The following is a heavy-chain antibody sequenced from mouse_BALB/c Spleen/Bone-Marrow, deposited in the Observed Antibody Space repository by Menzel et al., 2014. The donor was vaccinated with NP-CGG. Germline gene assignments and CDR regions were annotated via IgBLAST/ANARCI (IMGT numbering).Heavy chain of an antibody. CDR3: TIRYYAMDY. D-gene: IGHD1-1*01. J-gene: IGHJ4*01. V-gene: IGHV1-4*01. CDR2: INPSSAYT. CDR1: GYTFTRYT. Sequence: VKLMESGAELARPGASVKMSCQASGYTFTRYTMHWEKQRPGQGLEWIGYINPSSAYTNYNQKFKDKATLTADKSSSTAYMQLSSLTSEDSAVYYCTIRYYAMDYWGQGTSVTVSS.